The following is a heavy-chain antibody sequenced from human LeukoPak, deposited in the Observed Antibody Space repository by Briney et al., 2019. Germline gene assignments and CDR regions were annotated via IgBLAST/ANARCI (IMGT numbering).Heavy chain of an antibody. CDR2: ISGSGGST. V-gene: IGHV3-23*01. D-gene: IGHD4-11*01. CDR3: AKGLTVAEHDAFDI. Sequence: GGSLRLSCAASGFSFTNYTMGWVRQAPGKGLEWVSAISGSGGSTYYADSVKGRFTISRDNSKNTLYLQMNSLRAEDTAVYYCAKGLTVAEHDAFDIWGQGTMVTVSS. CDR1: GFSFTNYT. J-gene: IGHJ3*02.